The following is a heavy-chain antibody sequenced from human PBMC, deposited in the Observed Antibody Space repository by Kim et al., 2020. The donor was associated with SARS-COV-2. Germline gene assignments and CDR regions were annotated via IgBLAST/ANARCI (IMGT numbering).Heavy chain of an antibody. CDR3: ASLLYWSGYGMDV. V-gene: IGHV4-39*01. Sequence: SETLSLTCTVSGGSISSSSYYWGWIRQPPGKGLEWIGSIYYSGSTYYNPSLKSRVTISVDTSKNQFSLKLSSVTAADTAVYYCASLLYWSGYGMDVWGQGTTVTVSS. CDR2: IYYSGST. D-gene: IGHD2-15*01. CDR1: GGSISSSSYY. J-gene: IGHJ6*02.